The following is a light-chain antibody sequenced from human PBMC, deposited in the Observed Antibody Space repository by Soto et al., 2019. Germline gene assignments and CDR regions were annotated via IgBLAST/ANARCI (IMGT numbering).Light chain of an antibody. CDR2: DNS. V-gene: IGLV1-51*01. J-gene: IGLJ2*01. CDR3: GTWDSSLSAVV. Sequence: QSVLTQPPSVSAAPGQKVTISCSGSSSNIGNNYVSWYQQLPGTAPKLLIYDNSKRPSGIPDRFSGSESGTSATLGITGLQTGGEADYYCGTWDSSLSAVVFGGGTKLTVL. CDR1: SSNIGNNY.